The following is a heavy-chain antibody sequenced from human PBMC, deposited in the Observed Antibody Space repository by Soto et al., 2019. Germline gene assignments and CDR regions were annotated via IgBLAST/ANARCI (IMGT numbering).Heavy chain of an antibody. Sequence: SETLSLTCTVSGGSISSYYWSWIRQPPGKGLEWIGYIYYSGSTNYNPSLKSRVTISVDTSKNQFSLKLSSVTAADTAVYYCARVKVGVAAAGTWSSDFRGRAPLVTVSS. CDR3: ARVKVGVAAAGTWSSDF. CDR1: GGSISSYY. CDR2: IYYSGST. D-gene: IGHD6-13*01. J-gene: IGHJ2*01. V-gene: IGHV4-59*01.